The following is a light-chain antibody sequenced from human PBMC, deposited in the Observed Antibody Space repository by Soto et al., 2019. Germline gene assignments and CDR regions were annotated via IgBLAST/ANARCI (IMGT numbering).Light chain of an antibody. Sequence: DITLTQSPSSLSASVGDRVPITCQASQDVINYLNWYQQKPGKAPKLLISDASNLETGVPSRFSGSGSGTHFTLTITILQPEGFATYFFQQNDGLPQTFGGGTPVE. CDR1: QDVINY. J-gene: IGKJ4*01. CDR2: DAS. V-gene: IGKV1-33*01. CDR3: QQNDGLPQT.